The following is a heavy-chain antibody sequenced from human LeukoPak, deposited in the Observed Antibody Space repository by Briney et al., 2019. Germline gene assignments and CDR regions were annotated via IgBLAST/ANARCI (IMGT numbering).Heavy chain of an antibody. CDR2: ISSSGSTI. D-gene: IGHD5-18*01. CDR1: GFTFSDYY. CDR3: AKDLVIRGTATFDY. V-gene: IGHV3-11*01. Sequence: PGGSLRLSCAASGFTFSDYYMSWIRQAPGKGLEWVSYISSSGSTIYYADSVKGRFTISRDNAKNSPYLQMNSLRAEDTAVYYCAKDLVIRGTATFDYWGQGTLVTVSS. J-gene: IGHJ4*02.